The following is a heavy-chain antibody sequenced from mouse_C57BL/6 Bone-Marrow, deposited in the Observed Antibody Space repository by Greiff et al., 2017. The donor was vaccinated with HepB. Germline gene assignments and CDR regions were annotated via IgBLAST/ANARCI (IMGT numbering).Heavy chain of an antibody. D-gene: IGHD2-3*01. V-gene: IGHV1-19*01. Sequence: EVQLQQSGPVLVKPGASVKMSCKASGYTFTDYYMNWVKQSHGKSLEWIGVINPYNGGTSYNQKFKGKATLTVDKSSSTAYMELNSLTSEDSAVYYCASYDMAWFAYWGQGTLVTVSA. CDR1: GYTFTDYY. J-gene: IGHJ3*01. CDR2: INPYNGGT. CDR3: ASYDMAWFAY.